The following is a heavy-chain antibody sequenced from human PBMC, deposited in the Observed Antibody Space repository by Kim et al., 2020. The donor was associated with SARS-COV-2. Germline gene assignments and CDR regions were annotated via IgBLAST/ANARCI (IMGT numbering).Heavy chain of an antibody. J-gene: IGHJ6*01. Sequence: SETLSLTCTVSGGSISSYYWSWIRQPPGKGLEWIGYIYYSGSTNYNPSLKSRVTISVDTSKNQFSLKLSSVTAADTAVSYCARAGGYDFWSGWAYYYGM. CDR3: ARAGGYDFWSGWAYYYGM. CDR1: GGSISSYY. V-gene: IGHV4-59*01. CDR2: IYYSGST. D-gene: IGHD3-3*01.